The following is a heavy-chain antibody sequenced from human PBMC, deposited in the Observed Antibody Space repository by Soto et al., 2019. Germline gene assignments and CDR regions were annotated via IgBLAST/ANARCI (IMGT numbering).Heavy chain of an antibody. D-gene: IGHD6-13*01. CDR1: GGTFSSYT. V-gene: IGHV1-69*02. J-gene: IGHJ6*03. CDR3: ARVPERSIAAAGTESDYYYYYMDV. Sequence: SVKVSCKASGGTFSSYTISWVRQAPGQGLEWMGRIIPILGIANYAQKFQGRVTITADKSTSTAYMELSSLRSEDTAVYYCARVPERSIAAAGTESDYYYYYMDVWGKGTTVTVSS. CDR2: IIPILGIA.